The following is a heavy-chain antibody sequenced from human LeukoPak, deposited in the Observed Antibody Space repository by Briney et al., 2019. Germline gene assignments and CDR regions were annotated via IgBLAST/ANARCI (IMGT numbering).Heavy chain of an antibody. D-gene: IGHD3-10*01. V-gene: IGHV4-30-4*08. CDR3: ARDYYGSGTRFDP. Sequence: KPSQTLSLTCTVSGGSISSGDYYWSWIRQPPGKGLEWIGYIYYSGSTYYNPSLKSRVTISVDTSKNQFSLKLSSVTAADTAIYYCARDYYGSGTRFDPWGQGTLVTVSS. CDR1: GGSISSGDYY. J-gene: IGHJ5*02. CDR2: IYYSGST.